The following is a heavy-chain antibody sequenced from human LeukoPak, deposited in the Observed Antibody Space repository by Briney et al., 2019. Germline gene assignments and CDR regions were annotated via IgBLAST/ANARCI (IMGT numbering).Heavy chain of an antibody. CDR2: ISAYNGNT. Sequence: GASVKVSCKASGYTFTSYGISWVRQAPGQGLEWMGWISAYNGNTNYAQKLQGRATMTTDTSTSTAYMELRSLRSDDTAVYYCARGNSPVLRFLEWLPHQDWFDPWGQGTLVTVSS. J-gene: IGHJ5*02. CDR3: ARGNSPVLRFLEWLPHQDWFDP. V-gene: IGHV1-18*01. CDR1: GYTFTSYG. D-gene: IGHD3-3*01.